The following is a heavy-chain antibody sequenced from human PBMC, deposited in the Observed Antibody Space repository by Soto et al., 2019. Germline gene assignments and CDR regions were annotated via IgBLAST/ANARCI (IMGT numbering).Heavy chain of an antibody. CDR3: AREFCSGGNCYTYYFDP. CDR2: INTDGSNT. CDR1: GLTFNRYW. J-gene: IGHJ5*02. Sequence: VGSVRLSCAASGLTFNRYWMHWVRHAPGKGLVWVSHINTDGSNTNYADSVKGRFTISRDNAKSTLFLQMNSLRDEDTAVYYCAREFCSGGNCYTYYFDPWGQGIPVTVSS. D-gene: IGHD2-15*01. V-gene: IGHV3-74*01.